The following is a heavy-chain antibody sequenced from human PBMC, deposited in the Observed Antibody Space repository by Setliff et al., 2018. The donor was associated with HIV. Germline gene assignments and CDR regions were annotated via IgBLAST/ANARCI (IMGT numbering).Heavy chain of an antibody. CDR1: GFTFSSYS. V-gene: IGHV3-21*01. CDR3: ARPRTGYYYMDV. J-gene: IGHJ6*03. CDR2: ISSSSSYI. D-gene: IGHD3-9*01. Sequence: LRLSCAASGFTFSSYSMSWVRQAPGKGLEWVSSISSSSSYIYYADSVKGRFTISRDNAQNSLYLQMNSLRAEDTAVYYCARPRTGYYYMDVWGKGTTVTVLL.